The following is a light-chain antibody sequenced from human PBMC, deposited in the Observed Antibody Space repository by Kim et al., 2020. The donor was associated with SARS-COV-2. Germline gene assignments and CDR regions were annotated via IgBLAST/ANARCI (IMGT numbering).Light chain of an antibody. Sequence: PATLSLSPGERATLSCRASQSVSSYLAWYQQNPGQAPRLLIYDASNRATGIPARFSGSGSGTDFTLTISSLEPEDFAVYYCQQRGSFGQGTKLEI. V-gene: IGKV3-11*01. CDR2: DAS. J-gene: IGKJ2*03. CDR1: QSVSSY. CDR3: QQRGS.